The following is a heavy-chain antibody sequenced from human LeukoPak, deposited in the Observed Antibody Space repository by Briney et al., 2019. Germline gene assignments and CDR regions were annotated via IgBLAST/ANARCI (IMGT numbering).Heavy chain of an antibody. CDR3: ARDVFEYSSSWVPYNWFDP. Sequence: SETLSLTCTVSGGSISSYYWSWIRQLPGKGLEWIGYIYYSGSTNYNPSLKSRVTISVDTSKNQFSLKLSSVTAADTAVYYCARDVFEYSSSWVPYNWFDPWGQGTLVTVSS. CDR1: GGSISSYY. CDR2: IYYSGST. V-gene: IGHV4-59*01. J-gene: IGHJ5*02. D-gene: IGHD6-13*01.